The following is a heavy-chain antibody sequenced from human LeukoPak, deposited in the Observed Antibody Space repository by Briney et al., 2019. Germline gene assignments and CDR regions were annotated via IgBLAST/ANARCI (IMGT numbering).Heavy chain of an antibody. V-gene: IGHV3-23*01. CDR2: ISNNGGYT. J-gene: IGHJ4*02. Sequence: GPLKLSCSTSGFTFSSSAMSLVRQAPGKGLELVSAISNNGGYTYYADSVQGRFTISRDNSKSTLCLQMNSLRAEDTAVYYCAKQLGYCSDGSCYFPYWGQGTLVTVSS. CDR1: GFTFSSSA. CDR3: AKQLGYCSDGSCYFPY. D-gene: IGHD2-15*01.